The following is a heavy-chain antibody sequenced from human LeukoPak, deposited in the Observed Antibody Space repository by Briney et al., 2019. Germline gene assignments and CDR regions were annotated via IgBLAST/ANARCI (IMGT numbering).Heavy chain of an antibody. D-gene: IGHD1-26*01. CDR3: ARARGTYYFSDYFDY. Sequence: GASVKVSCKASGYAFTGYYMHWVRQAPGQGLEWMGWINPNSGGTNYAQKFQGRVTMTRDTSISTAYMDLSRLRSDDTAVYYCARARGTYYFSDYFDYWGQGTLVTVSS. V-gene: IGHV1-2*02. CDR1: GYAFTGYY. CDR2: INPNSGGT. J-gene: IGHJ4*02.